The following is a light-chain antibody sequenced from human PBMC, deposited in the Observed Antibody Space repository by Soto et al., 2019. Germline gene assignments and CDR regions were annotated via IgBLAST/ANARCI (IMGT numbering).Light chain of an antibody. V-gene: IGKV1-39*01. Sequence: DIQMTQSPASLSASIGDTVTIACRASQNIDIYLNWYQHKPGTVPKLLIYAASGLQTGVPSRFSGSGSGTDFSLTISRLQPEDFGTYYCQQSRTTPWTFGQGTKVDIK. CDR2: AAS. CDR1: QNIDIY. CDR3: QQSRTTPWT. J-gene: IGKJ1*01.